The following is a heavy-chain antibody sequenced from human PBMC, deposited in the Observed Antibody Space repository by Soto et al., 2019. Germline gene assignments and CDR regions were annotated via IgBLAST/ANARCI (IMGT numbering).Heavy chain of an antibody. V-gene: IGHV4-59*01. D-gene: IGHD6-19*01. Sequence: SETRSLTCSVSGGSISGSYWSWIRQSPGKGLEWLVYVYYTGSTNYSPSLRSRVSISVDTSKNEFSLRLSSVTAADTAVYFCARSVAVPGAHIDYWGQGTQVTVAS. CDR1: GGSISGSY. CDR3: ARSVAVPGAHIDY. CDR2: VYYTGST. J-gene: IGHJ4*02.